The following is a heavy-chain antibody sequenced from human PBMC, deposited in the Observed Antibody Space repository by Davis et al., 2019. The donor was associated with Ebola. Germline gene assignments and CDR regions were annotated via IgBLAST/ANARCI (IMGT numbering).Heavy chain of an antibody. D-gene: IGHD5-24*01. CDR1: GFTFNNYW. CDR2: TTEDESDR. J-gene: IGHJ4*02. Sequence: PGGSLRLSCAVSGFTFNNYWMSWVRQAPGKGLEWVATTTEDESDRYYVDSVKGRFTISRDNTKNSLSLQMNSLRAEETAVYYCARVRDGYNTHWGQGTLVTVSS. V-gene: IGHV3-7*01. CDR3: ARVRDGYNTH.